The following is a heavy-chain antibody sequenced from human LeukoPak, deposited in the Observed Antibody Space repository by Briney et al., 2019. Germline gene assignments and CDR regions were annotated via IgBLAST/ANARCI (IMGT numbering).Heavy chain of an antibody. D-gene: IGHD3-22*01. CDR3: ATRPRTMIVVAPLSY. Sequence: GGALRLSCAASGFTFSNYAMSWVRQARGKGLEWVSAFSCSGGSTYYADSVKGRFTISRDNSKNTLYLQMNSLRAEDTAVYYCATRPRTMIVVAPLSYWGQGTLVTVSS. CDR1: GFTFSNYA. CDR2: FSCSGGST. J-gene: IGHJ4*02. V-gene: IGHV3-23*01.